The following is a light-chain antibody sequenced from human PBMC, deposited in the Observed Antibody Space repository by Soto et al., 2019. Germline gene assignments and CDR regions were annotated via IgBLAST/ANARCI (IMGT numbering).Light chain of an antibody. V-gene: IGLV2-8*01. J-gene: IGLJ1*01. Sequence: QSVLTQPPSASGSPGQSVTISCTGTSSDVGRYNFVSWYQQHPGKAPKLMVFEVTKRPSGVPDRFSGSKSGNTASLTVSGLQAEDVADYYSTSPEVYTHTHHVFRTVTKVTV. CDR2: EVT. CDR1: SSDVGRYNF. CDR3: TSPEVYTHTHHV.